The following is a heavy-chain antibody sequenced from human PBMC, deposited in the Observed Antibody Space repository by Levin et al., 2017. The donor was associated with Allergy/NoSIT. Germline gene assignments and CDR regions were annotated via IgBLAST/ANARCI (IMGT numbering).Heavy chain of an antibody. D-gene: IGHD2-2*01. CDR3: ARDYWTYTGTRCGTDV. CDR1: GFTFSDYA. V-gene: IGHV3-30*04. Sequence: GGSLRLSCVASGFTFSDYAMHWARQAPGRGLEWVAVISYNGNIKYNADSVQGRFTISRSNSNNTLYLQMNSLRVEDTGVYYCARDYWTYTGTRCGTDVWGQGTTVTVSS. CDR2: ISYNGNIK. J-gene: IGHJ6*02.